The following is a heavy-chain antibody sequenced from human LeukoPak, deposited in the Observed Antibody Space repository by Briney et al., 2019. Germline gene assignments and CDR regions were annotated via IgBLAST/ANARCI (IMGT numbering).Heavy chain of an antibody. CDR1: GGTFSSYA. J-gene: IGHJ4*02. D-gene: IGHD2-2*01. Sequence: SVKVSCKASGGTFSSYAISWVRQAPGQGLEWMEGIIPIFGTANYAQKFQGRVTITADESTSTAYMELSSLRSEDTAVYYCARGSRCSSTSCYAGDDYWGQGTLVTVSS. CDR2: IIPIFGTA. CDR3: ARGSRCSSTSCYAGDDY. V-gene: IGHV1-69*01.